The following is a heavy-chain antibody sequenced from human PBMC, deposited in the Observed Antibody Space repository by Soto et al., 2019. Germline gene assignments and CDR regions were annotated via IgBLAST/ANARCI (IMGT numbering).Heavy chain of an antibody. J-gene: IGHJ6*02. Sequence: SETLSLTCAVYGGSFSSYYWGWIRQPPGKGPEWIWSISHSVSTYYNPSLQSRVNISVDTSKNQFCLKLRLVTAAGTSVYYGARVYCGSTSCYDYYYYXXAVRGQGTTVTVSS. D-gene: IGHD2-2*01. CDR3: ARVYCGSTSCYDYYYYXXAV. CDR2: ISHSVST. CDR1: GGSFSSYY. V-gene: IGHV4-34*01.